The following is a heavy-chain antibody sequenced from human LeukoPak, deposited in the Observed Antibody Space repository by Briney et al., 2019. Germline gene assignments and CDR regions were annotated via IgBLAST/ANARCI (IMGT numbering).Heavy chain of an antibody. Sequence: GGSLRLSCAASGFTFSSYGMHWVRQAPGKGLEWVAFIRYDGSNKYYADSVKGRFTISRDNSKNTLYLQMNSLRAEDTAVYYCAKGSNCSGGSCYFSLDSWGFDYWGQGTLVTVSS. D-gene: IGHD2-15*01. CDR2: IRYDGSNK. CDR1: GFTFSSYG. J-gene: IGHJ4*02. CDR3: AKGSNCSGGSCYFSLDSWGFDY. V-gene: IGHV3-30*02.